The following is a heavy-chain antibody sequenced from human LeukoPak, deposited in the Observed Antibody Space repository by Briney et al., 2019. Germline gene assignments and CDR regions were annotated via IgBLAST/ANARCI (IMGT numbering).Heavy chain of an antibody. CDR2: MNPNSGLT. V-gene: IGHV1-8*01. CDR1: GYTFISHE. Sequence: ASVKLSCKASGYTFISHEINWGRQAPGQGLEWMGWMNPNSGLTGYEKKFQGLRTFTSNNSISTAYMELTGLSSEDTAVYYSARLYGDYGADWTSSYLYGFDVWGQGTAVTVSS. J-gene: IGHJ6*02. D-gene: IGHD4-17*01. CDR3: ARLYGDYGADWTSSYLYGFDV.